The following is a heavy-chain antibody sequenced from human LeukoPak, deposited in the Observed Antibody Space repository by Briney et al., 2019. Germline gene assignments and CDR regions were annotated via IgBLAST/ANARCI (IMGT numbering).Heavy chain of an antibody. J-gene: IGHJ4*02. CDR2: LSAHIGDT. D-gene: IGHD6-13*01. CDR1: GYSFTTFG. CDR3: ANPRGPIAAAGKFDY. Sequence: AASVKVSCKASGYSFTTFGITWVRQAPGQGLEWMAWLSAHIGDTNYSQKFQGRVTVTSDTSTSTAYMELRSLKSDDTAVYYCANPRGPIAAAGKFDYWGQGTLVTVSS. V-gene: IGHV1-18*01.